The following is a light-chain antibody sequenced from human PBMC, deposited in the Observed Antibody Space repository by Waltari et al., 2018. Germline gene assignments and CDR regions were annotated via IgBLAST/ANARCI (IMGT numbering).Light chain of an antibody. CDR1: SSDVGGYNS. J-gene: IGLJ2*01. Sequence: QSALTQPRSVSGSPGQSVTISCTGTSSDVGGYNSVPWYQQDPGKAPKLLIFDVSERPSGVSDRCSGSKSGNTASLTISGLQAEDEADYHCCSFAAGNTVIFGGGTKLTVV. CDR3: CSFAAGNTVI. V-gene: IGLV2-11*01. CDR2: DVS.